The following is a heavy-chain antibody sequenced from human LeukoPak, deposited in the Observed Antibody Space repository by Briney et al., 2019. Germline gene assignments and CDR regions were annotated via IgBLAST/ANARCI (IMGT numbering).Heavy chain of an antibody. V-gene: IGHV4-34*01. Sequence: SETLSLTCAVYGGSFSGYYWSWIRQPPGKGLEWIGEINHSGSTNYNPSLKSRVTISVDTSKNQFSLKRSSVTAADTAVYYCARVLRPMASQYYFDYWGQGTLVTVSS. J-gene: IGHJ4*02. CDR2: INHSGST. D-gene: IGHD3-10*01. CDR1: GGSFSGYY. CDR3: ARVLRPMASQYYFDY.